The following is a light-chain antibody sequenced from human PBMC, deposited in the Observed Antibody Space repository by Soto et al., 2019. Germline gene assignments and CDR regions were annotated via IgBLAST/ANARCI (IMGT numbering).Light chain of an antibody. V-gene: IGKV3-15*01. CDR1: QSISTF. CDR3: QQYNSWPET. CDR2: GAS. J-gene: IGKJ1*01. Sequence: EFVFTQSPSTLSLSPGERATLSCRASQSISTFLAWYQQKPGQAPRLLIYGASSRATGIPVRFSGSGSGTEFTLTISSLQSEDFAVYYCQQYNSWPETFGQGTKVDIK.